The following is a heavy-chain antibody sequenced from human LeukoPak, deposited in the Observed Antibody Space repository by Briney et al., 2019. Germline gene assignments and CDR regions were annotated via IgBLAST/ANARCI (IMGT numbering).Heavy chain of an antibody. J-gene: IGHJ4*02. D-gene: IGHD6-19*01. V-gene: IGHV3-23*01. Sequence: GGSLRLSSAASGFTFSSYAMSWVRQAPGKGLEWVSAISGSGGSTYYADSVKGRFTISRDNSKNTLYLQMNSLRAEDTAVYYCANTNSGWYYFDYWGQGTLVTVSS. CDR2: ISGSGGST. CDR3: ANTNSGWYYFDY. CDR1: GFTFSSYA.